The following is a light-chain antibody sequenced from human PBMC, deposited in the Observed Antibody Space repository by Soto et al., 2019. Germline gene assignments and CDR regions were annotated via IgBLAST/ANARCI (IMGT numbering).Light chain of an antibody. Sequence: EIVMTQSPATLSVSPGERATLSCRASQSVGSNLAWYQQKPGQAPRLLLYGASTRATRIPARFSGSGSGTEFTLTINSLQSEDFAIYFCQQYNNWPPERTFGQGTKVDIK. J-gene: IGKJ1*01. CDR3: QQYNNWPPERT. V-gene: IGKV3-15*01. CDR1: QSVGSN. CDR2: GAS.